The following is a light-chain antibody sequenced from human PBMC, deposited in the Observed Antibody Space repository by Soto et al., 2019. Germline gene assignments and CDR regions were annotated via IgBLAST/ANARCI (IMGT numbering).Light chain of an antibody. J-gene: IGKJ3*01. Sequence: DIQMTQSPSSLSASVGDRVTITCRASQSISSYLNWYQQKPGKAPKLLIYAASSLQSGVPSRFSGSGSGTDFTHTISSLQPEDFATYYCQQSDSTPFTFGPGTKVDIK. V-gene: IGKV1-39*01. CDR3: QQSDSTPFT. CDR1: QSISSY. CDR2: AAS.